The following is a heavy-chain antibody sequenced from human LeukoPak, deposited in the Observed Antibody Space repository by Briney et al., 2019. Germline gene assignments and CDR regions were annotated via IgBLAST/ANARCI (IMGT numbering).Heavy chain of an antibody. J-gene: IGHJ5*02. D-gene: IGHD3-22*01. CDR2: IYYSGST. CDR1: GGSISSSSYY. V-gene: IGHV4-39*01. Sequence: SETLSLTCTVSGGSISSSSYYWGWIRQPPGKGLEWIGSIYYSGSTYYNPSLKSRVTISVDTSKNQFSLKLSSVTTADTAVYYCARHLIETYYYDSSGYYPLRHWFDPWGQGTLVTVSS. CDR3: ARHLIETYYYDSSGYYPLRHWFDP.